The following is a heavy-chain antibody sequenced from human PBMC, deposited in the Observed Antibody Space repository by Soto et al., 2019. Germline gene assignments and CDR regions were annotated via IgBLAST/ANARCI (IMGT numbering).Heavy chain of an antibody. CDR1: GGSMRSEGYY. D-gene: IGHD3-22*01. CDR3: ARDRREDYYDSSGYFDY. Sequence: SETLSLTCSVSGGSMRSEGYYWSWIRQHPGKGLEWIGYIYYSGLTDYNPPLKSRLTISVDKSKNEFYLKMRSVTAADTAVYYCARDRREDYYDSSGYFDYWGQGTLVTVSS. V-gene: IGHV4-31*03. J-gene: IGHJ4*02. CDR2: IYYSGLT.